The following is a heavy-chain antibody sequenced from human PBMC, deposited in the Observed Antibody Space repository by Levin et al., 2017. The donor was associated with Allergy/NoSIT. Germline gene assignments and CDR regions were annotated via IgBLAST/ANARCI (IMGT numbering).Heavy chain of an antibody. V-gene: IGHV1-46*01. Sequence: GASVKVSCKASGYTFTNHYIYWVRQAPGQGLEWVGTITPTRGSTSYAQKFQGRVTMTRDTSTSTVHMELTSLRKEDTAVYYCAKEACSGPSCYAWLDPWGQGTLVTVSS. CDR3: AKEACSGPSCYAWLDP. J-gene: IGHJ5*02. D-gene: IGHD2-2*01. CDR1: GYTFTNHY. CDR2: ITPTRGST.